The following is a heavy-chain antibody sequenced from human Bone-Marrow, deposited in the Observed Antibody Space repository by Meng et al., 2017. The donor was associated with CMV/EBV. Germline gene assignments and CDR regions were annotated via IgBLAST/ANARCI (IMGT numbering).Heavy chain of an antibody. Sequence: ASVKVSCKASGYTFTGYYMNWVRQAPGQGLEWMGWVNANSGAKDYAQKFQGRVTISADKSISTAYLLWSSLKASDTAMYYCARRSGTSNWFDPWGQGTLVTVSS. CDR1: GYTFTGYY. J-gene: IGHJ5*02. CDR3: ARRSGTSNWFDP. V-gene: IGHV1-2*02. D-gene: IGHD3-10*01. CDR2: VNANSGAK.